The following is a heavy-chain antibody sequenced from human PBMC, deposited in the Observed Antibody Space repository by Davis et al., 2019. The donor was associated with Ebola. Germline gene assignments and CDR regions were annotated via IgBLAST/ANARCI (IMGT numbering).Heavy chain of an antibody. CDR2: ISAYNGNT. V-gene: IGHV1-18*01. J-gene: IGHJ6*02. CDR1: GYTFTSYG. D-gene: IGHD3-3*01. CDR3: ARDQRFLEWAPRMDV. Sequence: ASVKVSCKASGYTFTSYGTSWVRQAPGQGLEWMGWISAYNGNTNYAQKLQGRVTMTTDTSTSTAYMELRSLRSDDTAVYYCARDQRFLEWAPRMDVWGQGTTVTVSS.